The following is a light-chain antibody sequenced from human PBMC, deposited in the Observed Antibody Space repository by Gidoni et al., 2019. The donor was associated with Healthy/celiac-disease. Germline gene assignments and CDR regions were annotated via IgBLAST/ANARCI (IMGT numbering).Light chain of an antibody. CDR2: KAS. CDR1: QSISSW. CDR3: QQYNSYQT. J-gene: IGKJ1*01. V-gene: IGKV1-5*03. Sequence: DIQMTQSPSTLSASVGDRVTITYRASQSISSWLAWYQQKPGKAPKLLIYKASSLESGVPSRFSGSGSGTEFTLTISSLQPDDFATYYCQQYNSYQTFGQGTKVEIK.